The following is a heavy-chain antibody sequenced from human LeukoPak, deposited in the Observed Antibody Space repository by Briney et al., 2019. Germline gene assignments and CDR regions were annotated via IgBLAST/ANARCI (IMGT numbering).Heavy chain of an antibody. CDR2: INPNSGGT. V-gene: IGHV1-2*06. J-gene: IGHJ4*02. CDR1: GYTFTGYY. CDR3: ARDRAGLDMDSSGPFDY. D-gene: IGHD3-22*01. Sequence: ASVKVSCKASGYTFTGYYMHWVRQAPGQGLEWMGRINPNSGGTNYAQKFQGRVTMTRDTSISTAYMELSRLRSEDTAVYYCARDRAGLDMDSSGPFDYWGQGTLVTVSS.